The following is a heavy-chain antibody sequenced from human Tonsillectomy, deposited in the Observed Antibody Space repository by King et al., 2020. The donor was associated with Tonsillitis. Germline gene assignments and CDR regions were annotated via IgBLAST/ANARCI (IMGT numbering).Heavy chain of an antibody. V-gene: IGHV3-23*04. D-gene: IGHD3-3*01. CDR2: ISGSGGST. Sequence: VQLVESGGGLVQPGGSLRLSCAASGFTFSSYAMSWVRPAPGKGLEWVSAISGSGGSTYYADSVKGRFTISRANSKNTLYLQMNSLRADDTAVYYCAKHDFWSGRKGVFDYWGQGTLVTVSS. CDR3: AKHDFWSGRKGVFDY. CDR1: GFTFSSYA. J-gene: IGHJ4*02.